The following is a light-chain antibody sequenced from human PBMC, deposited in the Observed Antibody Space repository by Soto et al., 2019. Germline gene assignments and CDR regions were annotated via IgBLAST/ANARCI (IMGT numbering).Light chain of an antibody. CDR1: RSDVGNYDY. Sequence: QSALTQPASVSGSPGQSITISCTGARSDVGNYDYVSWYQQHPGKAPKLIMYAVSHRPSGVSSRFSGSKSGNTASLTISGLQAEYEAAYYCSSYTATNTLVVFGTGNKLTGL. CDR3: SSYTATNTLVV. J-gene: IGLJ1*01. CDR2: AVS. V-gene: IGLV2-14*01.